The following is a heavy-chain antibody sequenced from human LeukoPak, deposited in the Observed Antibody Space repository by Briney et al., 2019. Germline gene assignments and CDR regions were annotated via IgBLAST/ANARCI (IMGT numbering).Heavy chain of an antibody. CDR2: INPSGGST. Sequence: ASVKVSCKASGYTFTSYYMHWVRQAPGQGLEWMGIINPSGGSTSYAQKFQGRVTMTRDTSTSTVYMELRSLRSDDTAVYYCARDTGAYYYDSSGYYECWGQGTLVTVSS. V-gene: IGHV1-46*01. D-gene: IGHD3-22*01. CDR3: ARDTGAYYYDSSGYYEC. CDR1: GYTFTSYY. J-gene: IGHJ4*02.